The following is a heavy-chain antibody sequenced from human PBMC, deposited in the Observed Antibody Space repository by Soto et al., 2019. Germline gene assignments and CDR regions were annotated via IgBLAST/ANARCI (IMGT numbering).Heavy chain of an antibody. V-gene: IGHV3-74*01. Sequence: EVQVVESGGGIVQPGGSLRLSCAASGFTFSSHWMHWVRQVPGKGLLWVSRIKSDGSGKSYGDSVKGRFTISRDNAKNTLYLQMNSLRAEDTAVYYCARGTIAAAAVDTRVYGFDLWGQGTMVTVSS. CDR1: GFTFSSHW. CDR2: IKSDGSGK. D-gene: IGHD6-13*01. CDR3: ARGTIAAAAVDTRVYGFDL. J-gene: IGHJ3*01.